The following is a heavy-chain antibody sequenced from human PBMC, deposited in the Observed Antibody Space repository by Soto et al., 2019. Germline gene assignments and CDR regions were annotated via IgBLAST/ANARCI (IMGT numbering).Heavy chain of an antibody. Sequence: QVQLVQSGAEVKKPGSSVKVSCKASGGTFSSYAISWVRQAPGQGLEWMGGIIPIFGTANYAQKFQGRVTITADESTSTAYMELSSLRSEDTAVYYCARDGYFDYGSGSDTFDYWGQGTLVTVSS. J-gene: IGHJ4*02. V-gene: IGHV1-69*01. CDR2: IIPIFGTA. CDR3: ARDGYFDYGSGSDTFDY. D-gene: IGHD3-10*01. CDR1: GGTFSSYA.